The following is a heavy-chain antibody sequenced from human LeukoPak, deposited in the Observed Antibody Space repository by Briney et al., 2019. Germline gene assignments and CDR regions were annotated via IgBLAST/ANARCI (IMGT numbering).Heavy chain of an antibody. Sequence: KPSETLSLTCTVSGGSISSYYWSWIRQPPGKGLEWIGYIYFSGSTNYNPSLKSRVTISVDTSKNQFSLKLSSVTAADTAVYYCARQRQIGSSWTNYYYYYGMDVWGQGTTVTVSS. D-gene: IGHD6-13*01. J-gene: IGHJ6*02. CDR1: GGSISSYY. V-gene: IGHV4-59*08. CDR2: IYFSGST. CDR3: ARQRQIGSSWTNYYYYYGMDV.